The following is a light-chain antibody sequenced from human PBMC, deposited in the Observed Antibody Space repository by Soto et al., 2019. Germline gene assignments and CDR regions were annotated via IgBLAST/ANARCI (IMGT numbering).Light chain of an antibody. CDR1: SSDVGGYNY. CDR2: DVS. J-gene: IGLJ1*01. V-gene: IGLV2-14*01. Sequence: QSVLTQPASVSGSPGQSITISCTGTSSDVGGYNYVSWYQQHPGKASKLMIYDVSNRPSGVSNRFSGSKSGNTASLTISGLQAEDEADYYCSSDTISSPGFGTGTKVTVL. CDR3: SSDTISSPG.